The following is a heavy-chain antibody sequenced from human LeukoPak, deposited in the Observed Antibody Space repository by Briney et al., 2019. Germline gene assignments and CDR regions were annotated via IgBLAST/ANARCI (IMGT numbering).Heavy chain of an antibody. J-gene: IGHJ6*02. D-gene: IGHD3-3*01. CDR1: VLTYRSYA. CDR3: ARDPRGDFWSGPYYYYGMDV. Sequence: HGGSLRLSRVSCVLTYRSYAMHGVRQPPGKGLEYVSAISSNGGSSYYANSVKGRFTISRDNSKNTLYLQMGSLRAEDMAVYYCARDPRGDFWSGPYYYYGMDVWGQGTTVTVS. CDR2: ISSNGGSS. V-gene: IGHV3-64*01.